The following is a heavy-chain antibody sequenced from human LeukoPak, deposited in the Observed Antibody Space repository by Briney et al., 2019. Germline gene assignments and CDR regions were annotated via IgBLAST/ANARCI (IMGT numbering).Heavy chain of an antibody. J-gene: IGHJ3*02. CDR3: ARGPASHILTGYHTSGAFDI. V-gene: IGHV4-4*07. CDR1: GGSITTYY. CDR2: IYISGST. D-gene: IGHD3-9*01. Sequence: PSETLSLTCTVSGGSITTYYWSWIRQPAGKGLQWIGRIYISGSTNYNPSLKSRVTMSLDTSKNQFSLRLTSVTAADTALYYCARGPASHILTGYHTSGAFDIWGQGTMVTVSS.